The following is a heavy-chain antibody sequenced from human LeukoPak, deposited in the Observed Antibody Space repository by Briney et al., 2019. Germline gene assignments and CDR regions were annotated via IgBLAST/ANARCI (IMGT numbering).Heavy chain of an antibody. CDR2: INPSGGST. V-gene: IGHV1-46*01. CDR1: GYTFTSYY. Sequence: ASVTVSCKASGYTFTSYYMHWVRQAPGQGLEGMGIINPSGGSTSYAQKFQGRVTMTRHTSTHTVYMALSSLRSEDTPVYYCARAPWGYSYGSAPPDYWGQGTLVTVSS. J-gene: IGHJ4*02. CDR3: ARAPWGYSYGSAPPDY. D-gene: IGHD5-18*01.